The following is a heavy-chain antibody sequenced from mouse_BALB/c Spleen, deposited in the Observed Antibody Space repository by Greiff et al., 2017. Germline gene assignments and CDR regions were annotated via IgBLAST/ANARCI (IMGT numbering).Heavy chain of an antibody. CDR3: ARERTGAWFAY. V-gene: IGHV1S137*01. D-gene: IGHD3-3*01. J-gene: IGHJ3*01. CDR2: ISTYYGDA. Sequence: QVQLKESGAELVRPGVSVKISCKGSGYTFTDYAMHWVKQSHAKSLEWIGVISTYYGDASYNQKFKGKATMTVDKSSSTAYMELARLTSEDSAIYYCARERTGAWFAYWGQGTLVTVSA. CDR1: GYTFTDYA.